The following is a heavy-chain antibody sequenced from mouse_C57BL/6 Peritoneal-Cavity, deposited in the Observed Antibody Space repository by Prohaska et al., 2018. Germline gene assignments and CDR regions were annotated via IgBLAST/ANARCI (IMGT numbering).Heavy chain of an antibody. CDR3: MRYVNYCYFDV. CDR2: INSDGSAI. CDR1: GVTFSGFW. J-gene: IGHJ1*03. Sequence: EVQLLETGGGLVQPGGSRGLSCEGSGVTFSGFWMSWVRQTPGSTLVWIVDINSDGSAINYAPSIKDRFTIFRDNDKSTLYLQMSNVRSEDTATYFCMRYVNYCYFDVWGTGTTVTVSS. V-gene: IGHV11-2*01.